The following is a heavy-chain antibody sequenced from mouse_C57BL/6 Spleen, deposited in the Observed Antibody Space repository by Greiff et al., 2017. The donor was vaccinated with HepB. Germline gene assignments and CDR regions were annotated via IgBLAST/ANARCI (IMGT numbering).Heavy chain of an antibody. J-gene: IGHJ1*03. D-gene: IGHD1-1*01. Sequence: ESGPGLVKPSQSLSLTCSVTGYSITSGYYWNWIRQFPGNKLEWMGYISYDGSNNYNPSLKNRISITRDTSKNQFFLKLNSVTTEDTATHYCARDGSRRGWYFDVWGTGTTVTVSS. V-gene: IGHV3-6*01. CDR2: ISYDGSN. CDR1: GYSITSGYY. CDR3: ARDGSRRGWYFDV.